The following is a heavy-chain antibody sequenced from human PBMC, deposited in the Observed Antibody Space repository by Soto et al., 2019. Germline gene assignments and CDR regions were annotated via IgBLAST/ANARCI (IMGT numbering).Heavy chain of an antibody. D-gene: IGHD4-17*01. CDR3: ARDGVDVSRTTVRHGALDI. J-gene: IGHJ3*02. Sequence: QVQLVQSGAEVKKPGSSVKVSCKASGGSFSTYGISWVRQAPGQGLEWMEGFIPVFTTAKYAQKFQGRVSITADESTYRAYMELSSLISEYTAVYFCARDGVDVSRTTVRHGALDIWVQGTVVTLSS. CDR1: GGSFSTYG. V-gene: IGHV1-69*01. CDR2: FIPVFTTA.